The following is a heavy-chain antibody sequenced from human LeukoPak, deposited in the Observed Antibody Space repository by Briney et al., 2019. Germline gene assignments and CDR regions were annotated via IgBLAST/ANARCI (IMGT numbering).Heavy chain of an antibody. D-gene: IGHD3-22*01. Sequence: ASVKVSGKASGYTFTSYGISWVRQAPGQGLEWMGWISAYNGNTNYAQKLQGRVTMTTDTSTSTAYMELRSLRSDDTAVYYCARVDWDDSSGYYLDYWGQGTLVTVSS. J-gene: IGHJ4*02. CDR2: ISAYNGNT. V-gene: IGHV1-18*01. CDR1: GYTFTSYG. CDR3: ARVDWDDSSGYYLDY.